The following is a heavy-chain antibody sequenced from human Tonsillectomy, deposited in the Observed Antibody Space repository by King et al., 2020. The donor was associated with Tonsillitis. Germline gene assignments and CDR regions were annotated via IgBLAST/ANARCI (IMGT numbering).Heavy chain of an antibody. CDR1: GFSLRPRGLR. J-gene: IGHJ5*02. CDR2: LAWDDEP. Sequence: VPLPASGPALVPPPPPLPLPCTFSGFSLRPRGLRVPWIRPHPGPALAWLARLAWDDEPFYPTSLRTRLTLSRATSTHQVVLTMTDMDPVDTATYYCARATELAWFDPWGQGTLVTGSA. D-gene: IGHD3-10*01. V-gene: IGHV2-70*04. CDR3: ARATELAWFDP.